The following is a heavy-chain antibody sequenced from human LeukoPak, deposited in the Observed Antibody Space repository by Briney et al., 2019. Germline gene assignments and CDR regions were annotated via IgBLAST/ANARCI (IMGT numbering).Heavy chain of an antibody. CDR3: ARGGTYNDILSFDP. V-gene: IGHV4-59*01. Sequence: SETLSLTCTVSGGSISYYYWTWIRQSPGKGREWVGQIYYTGSTYYNPSLGRRVTISLDTSRIQFSLILTSVTAADTAVYYCARGGTYNDILSFDPWGQGTLVTVSS. CDR1: GGSISYYY. D-gene: IGHD3-9*01. CDR2: IYYTGST. J-gene: IGHJ5*02.